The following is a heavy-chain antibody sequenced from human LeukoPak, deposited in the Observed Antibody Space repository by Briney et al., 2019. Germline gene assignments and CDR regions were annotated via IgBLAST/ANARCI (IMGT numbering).Heavy chain of an antibody. V-gene: IGHV3-23*01. J-gene: IGHJ4*02. CDR1: GLTFSNYA. D-gene: IGHD3-10*01. CDR3: AKDRGGGFDY. Sequence: PGGSLRLSCAASGLTFSNYAMSWVRQAPGKGLEWVSAISDSGDSTYHADSVKGRFTISGDNSKNTLYLQMSSLRAEDTAVYYCAKDRGGGFDYWGQGTLVTVSS. CDR2: ISDSGDST.